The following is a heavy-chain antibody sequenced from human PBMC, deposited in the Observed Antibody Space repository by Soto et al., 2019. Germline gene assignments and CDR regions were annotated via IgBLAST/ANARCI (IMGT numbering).Heavy chain of an antibody. D-gene: IGHD3-3*01. V-gene: IGHV1-69*04. CDR1: GGTFSSYT. Sequence: ASVKVSCKASGGTFSSYTISWVRQAPGQGLEWMGRIIPILGIANYAQKFQGRVTITADKSTSTAYMELSSLRSEDTAVYYCARDFWSGYSPEESPFDYYYYMDVWGKGTTVTVSS. CDR3: ARDFWSGYSPEESPFDYYYYMDV. J-gene: IGHJ6*03. CDR2: IIPILGIA.